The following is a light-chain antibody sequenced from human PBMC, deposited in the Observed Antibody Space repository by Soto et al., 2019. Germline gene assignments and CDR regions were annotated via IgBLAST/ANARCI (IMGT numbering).Light chain of an antibody. Sequence: EIVLTQSPGTLCLSPGESGTLSCRASQSVSGSYLAWYQQKPGQAPRLLIIGASERVTTIPARFSGSGSGTECTLSISSLQSDDFSVYYCQQYNTWPWTFGQGTKV. CDR3: QQYNTWPWT. CDR2: GAS. J-gene: IGKJ1*01. CDR1: QSVSGSY. V-gene: IGKV3-15*01.